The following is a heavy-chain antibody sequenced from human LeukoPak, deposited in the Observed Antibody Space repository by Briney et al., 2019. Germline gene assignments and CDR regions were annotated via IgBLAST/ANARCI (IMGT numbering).Heavy chain of an antibody. Sequence: ASVKVSFKASGYTFTSYYMHWVRQAPGQGLEWMGIINPSGGSTSYAQKFQGRVTMTRDTSTSTVYMELSSLRSEDTAVYYCARGHSGYDPQPPFDYWGQGTLVTVSS. CDR2: INPSGGST. V-gene: IGHV1-46*01. CDR1: GYTFTSYY. D-gene: IGHD5-12*01. J-gene: IGHJ4*02. CDR3: ARGHSGYDPQPPFDY.